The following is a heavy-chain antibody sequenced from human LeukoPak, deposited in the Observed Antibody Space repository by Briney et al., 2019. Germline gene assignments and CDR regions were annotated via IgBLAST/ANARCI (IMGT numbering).Heavy chain of an antibody. CDR2: IYPGDSDT. CDR1: GYSFTSYW. V-gene: IGHV5-51*01. Sequence: GASLQISCKGSGYSFTSYWIGWVRQLPGKGLEWMGIIYPGDSDTRYSPSFQGQVTISADKSISTAYLQWSSLKASDTAMYYCARHLGYDSLTQFDYWGQGTLVTVSS. J-gene: IGHJ4*02. D-gene: IGHD5-12*01. CDR3: ARHLGYDSLTQFDY.